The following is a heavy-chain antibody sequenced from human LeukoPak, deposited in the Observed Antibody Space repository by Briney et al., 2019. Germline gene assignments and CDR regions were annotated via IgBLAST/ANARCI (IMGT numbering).Heavy chain of an antibody. D-gene: IGHD3-22*01. CDR3: ARQYYYDSSFDY. J-gene: IGHJ4*02. V-gene: IGHV4-59*08. CDR2: IYYSGST. Sequence: SETLSLTCAVSGGSISSYYWSWIRQPPGKGLEWIGYIYYSGSTNYNPSLKSRVTISVDTSKNQFSLKLSSVTAADTAVYYCARQYYYDSSFDYWGQGTLVTVSS. CDR1: GGSISSYY.